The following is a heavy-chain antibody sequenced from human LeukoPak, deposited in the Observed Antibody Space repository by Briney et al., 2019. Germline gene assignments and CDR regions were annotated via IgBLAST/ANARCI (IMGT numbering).Heavy chain of an antibody. V-gene: IGHV1-69*01. Sequence: SVKVSCKASGGTFSSYAISWVRQAPGQGLEWMGGIIPIFGTANYAQKFQGRVTITADESTSTAYMELSSLRSEDTAVYYCAREIYDYVWGSYRLFDYWAREPWSPSPQ. CDR2: IIPIFGTA. D-gene: IGHD3-16*02. CDR3: AREIYDYVWGSYRLFDY. J-gene: IGHJ4*02. CDR1: GGTFSSYA.